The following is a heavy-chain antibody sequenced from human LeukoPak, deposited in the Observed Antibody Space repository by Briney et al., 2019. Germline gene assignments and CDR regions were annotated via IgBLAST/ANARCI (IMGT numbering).Heavy chain of an antibody. CDR2: IKSDGTST. J-gene: IGHJ4*02. CDR1: GFTFSGCW. CDR3: ARNLFCSYISCPLDY. Sequence: GGSLRLSCAVSGFTFSGCWMHWVRQGPGKGLVWVSRIKSDGTSTDYADSVKGRFTISRDNAKNTLYLQMNSLRAEDTAVYYCARNLFCSYISCPLDYWGQGTLVTVSS. V-gene: IGHV3-74*01. D-gene: IGHD2-2*01.